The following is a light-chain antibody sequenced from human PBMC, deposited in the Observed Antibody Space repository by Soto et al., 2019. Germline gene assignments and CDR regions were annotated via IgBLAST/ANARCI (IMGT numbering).Light chain of an antibody. Sequence: QSVLTQPPSASGTPGQSVTISCSGSRSNMGRNTVTWYQQLPGTAPKLLIYSNHQRPSGVPDRFSGSKSATSASLAISGLQSEDEADYYRAAWDDSLNGVVFGGGTKLTVL. CDR1: RSNMGRNT. CDR3: AAWDDSLNGVV. CDR2: SNH. V-gene: IGLV1-44*01. J-gene: IGLJ3*02.